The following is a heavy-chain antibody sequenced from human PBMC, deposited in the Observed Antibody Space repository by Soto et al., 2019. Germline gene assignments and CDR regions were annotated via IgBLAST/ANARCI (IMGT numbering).Heavy chain of an antibody. V-gene: IGHV3-23*01. Sequence: ESGGAVTQPGGSLRLSCEASGFTFSNYDMNWVRQAPGKGLEWVSSISDSSSKTYYADSVKGRFTISRDNSKNTLLLQVNTLRADDTAVYFCARGYVGSWSHFDYWGQGTQVIVSS. J-gene: IGHJ4*02. D-gene: IGHD2-15*01. CDR2: ISDSSSKT. CDR1: GFTFSNYD. CDR3: ARGYVGSWSHFDY.